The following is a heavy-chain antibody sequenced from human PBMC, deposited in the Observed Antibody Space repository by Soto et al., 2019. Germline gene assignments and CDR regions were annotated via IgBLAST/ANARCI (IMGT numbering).Heavy chain of an antibody. Sequence: SETLSLTCTVSGDSISSTSYYWVWVRQPPGKGLEWIGSLYYSGITYYNPSLKRRVTISVDTSKNQFSLKLSSVTAADTAVYYCARQRSDNWYVDNWGQGTLVTVSS. CDR2: LYYSGIT. CDR1: GDSISSTSYY. V-gene: IGHV4-39*01. J-gene: IGHJ4*02. CDR3: ARQRSDNWYVDN. D-gene: IGHD1-1*01.